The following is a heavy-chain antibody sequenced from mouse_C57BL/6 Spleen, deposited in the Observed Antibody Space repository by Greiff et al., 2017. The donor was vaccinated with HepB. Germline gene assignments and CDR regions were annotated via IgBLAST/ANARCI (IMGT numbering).Heavy chain of an antibody. CDR2: ISSGSSTI. CDR1: GFTFSDYG. V-gene: IGHV5-17*01. D-gene: IGHD2-1*01. CDR3: ARSYGNPDWFAY. Sequence: EVKVVESGGGLVKPGGSLKLSCAASGFTFSDYGMHWVRQAPEKGLEWVAYISSGSSTIYYADTVKGRFTISRDNAKNTLFLQMTSLRSEDTAMYYCARSYGNPDWFAYWGQGTLVTVSA. J-gene: IGHJ3*01.